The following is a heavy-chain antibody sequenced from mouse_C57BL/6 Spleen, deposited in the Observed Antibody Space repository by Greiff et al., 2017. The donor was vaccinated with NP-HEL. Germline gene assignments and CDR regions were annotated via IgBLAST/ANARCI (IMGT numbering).Heavy chain of an antibody. J-gene: IGHJ3*01. CDR2: IRSKSSNYAT. V-gene: IGHV10-3*01. CDR3: VRDGGVTTKDWFAY. Sequence: EVKLMESGGGLVQPKGSLKLSCAASGFTFNTYAMHWVRQAPGKGLEWVARIRSKSSNYATYYADSVKDRFTISRYDSQSMRYLQMNKLKTEDTAMYYCVRDGGVTTKDWFAYWGQGTLVTVSA. D-gene: IGHD2-2*01. CDR1: GFTFNTYA.